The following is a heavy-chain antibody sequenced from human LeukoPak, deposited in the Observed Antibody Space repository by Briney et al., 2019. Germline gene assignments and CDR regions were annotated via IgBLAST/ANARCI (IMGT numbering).Heavy chain of an antibody. CDR3: ARGPNSMRFGDLSFY. V-gene: IGHV1-8*01. CDR1: GYTFTSYD. J-gene: IGHJ4*02. Sequence: ASVKVSCKASGYTFTSYDINWVRQATGQGLEWMGWMNPNSGNTGYAQKFQGRVTMTRNTSISTAYMELSSLRSEDTAVYYCARGPNSMRFGDLSFYWGQGTLVTVSS. CDR2: MNPNSGNT. D-gene: IGHD3-10*01.